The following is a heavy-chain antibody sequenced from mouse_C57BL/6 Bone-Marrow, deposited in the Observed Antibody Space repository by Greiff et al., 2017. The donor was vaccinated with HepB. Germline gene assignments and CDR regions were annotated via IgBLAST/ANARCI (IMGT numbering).Heavy chain of an antibody. J-gene: IGHJ1*03. Sequence: QVQLKQPGAELVKPGASVKLSCKASGYTFTSYWMHWVKQRPGRGLEWIGRIDPNSGGTKYNEKFKSKATLTVDKPSSTAYMQLSSLTSEDSAVYYCAREGDYYGSSYVCWYFDVWGTGTTVTVSS. CDR2: IDPNSGGT. D-gene: IGHD1-1*01. CDR1: GYTFTSYW. V-gene: IGHV1-72*01. CDR3: AREGDYYGSSYVCWYFDV.